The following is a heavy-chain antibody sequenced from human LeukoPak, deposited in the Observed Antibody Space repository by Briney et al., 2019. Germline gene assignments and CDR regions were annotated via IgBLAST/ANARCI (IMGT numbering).Heavy chain of an antibody. V-gene: IGHV1-46*01. CDR3: ARDQYLDC. CDR2: INPSDGSA. Sequence: ASVKVSCKASAYIFTTYYIHWVRQAPGQGLEWMGIINPSDGSANYAQQFQGRVTISRDNAKNSLSLQMNSLRAEDTAVYYCARDQYLDCRGQGTLVTVSS. CDR1: AYIFTTYY. J-gene: IGHJ4*02.